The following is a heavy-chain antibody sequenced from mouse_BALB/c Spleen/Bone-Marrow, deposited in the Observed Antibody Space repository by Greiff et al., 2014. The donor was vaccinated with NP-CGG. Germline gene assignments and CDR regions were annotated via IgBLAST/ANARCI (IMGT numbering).Heavy chain of an antibody. CDR1: GYTFSSYW. CDR2: ILPGSGST. D-gene: IGHD2-10*01. CDR3: ARAYYVNYDAMDY. Sequence: QVQLQQPGAELMKPGASMKISCKATGYTFSSYWIEWVKQRPGHGLEWIGEILPGSGSTNYNERFKGKATLTADTSSNTAYMQLSSLTSEDSAVYYCARAYYVNYDAMDYWGQGTPVTVSS. J-gene: IGHJ4*01. V-gene: IGHV1-9*01.